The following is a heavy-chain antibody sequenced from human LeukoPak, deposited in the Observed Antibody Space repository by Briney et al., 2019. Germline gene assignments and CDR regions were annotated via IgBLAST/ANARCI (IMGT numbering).Heavy chain of an antibody. CDR2: IIPIFGTA. J-gene: IGHJ6*04. V-gene: IGHV1-69*13. Sequence: GASVKVSCKASGGTFSSYAISWVRQAPGQGLEWMGGIIPIFGTANYAQKLQGRVTITADESTSTAYMELSSLRSEDTAVYYCARGGFGEFHSVMDVWGKGTTVTVSS. CDR3: ARGGFGEFHSVMDV. D-gene: IGHD3-10*01. CDR1: GGTFSSYA.